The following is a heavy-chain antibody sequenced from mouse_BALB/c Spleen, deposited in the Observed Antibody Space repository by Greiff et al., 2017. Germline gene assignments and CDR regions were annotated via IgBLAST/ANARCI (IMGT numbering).Heavy chain of an antibody. CDR3: ARHKGIGYDAYYFDY. CDR2: ISNGGGST. V-gene: IGHV5-12-2*01. CDR1: GFTFSSYT. J-gene: IGHJ2*01. D-gene: IGHD2-14*01. Sequence: EVQLVESGGGLVQPGGSLKLSCAASGFTFSSYTMSWVRQTPEKRLEWVAYISNGGGSTYYPDTVKGRFTISRDNAKNTLYLQMSSLKSEDTAMYYCARHKGIGYDAYYFDYWGQGTTLTVSS.